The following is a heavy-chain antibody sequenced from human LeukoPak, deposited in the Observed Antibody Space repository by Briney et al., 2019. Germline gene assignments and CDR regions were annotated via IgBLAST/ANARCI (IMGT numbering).Heavy chain of an antibody. D-gene: IGHD3-16*02. V-gene: IGHV4-59*01. CDR1: GGSISSYY. CDR3: AREDYVWGSYRYIFDY. J-gene: IGHJ4*02. CDR2: IYYSGST. Sequence: SETLSLTCTVSGGSISSYYWSWIRQPPGKGLEWIGYIYYSGSTNYNPSLKSRVTISVDTSKNQFSLKPSSVTAADTAVYYCAREDYVWGSYRYIFDYWGQGTLVTVSS.